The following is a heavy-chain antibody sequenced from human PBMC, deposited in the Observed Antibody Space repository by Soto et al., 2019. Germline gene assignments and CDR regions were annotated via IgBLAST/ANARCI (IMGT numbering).Heavy chain of an antibody. V-gene: IGHV1-2*02. CDR2: IDLDIGDT. CDR3: GLEPTGTGGFDY. Sequence: ASVKVSCKASGHTFTGHHMHWVRQAPGQGLEWMGLIDLDIGDTKYAQKFQGRVTSTSDTSITTAYMELRGLRSDDTAVYYCGLEPTGTGGFDYWGQGTLVTVSS. J-gene: IGHJ4*02. D-gene: IGHD7-27*01. CDR1: GHTFTGHH.